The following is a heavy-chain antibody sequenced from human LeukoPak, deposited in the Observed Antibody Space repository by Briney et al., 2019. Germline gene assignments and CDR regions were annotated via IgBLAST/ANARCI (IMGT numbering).Heavy chain of an antibody. CDR3: ASYGDGAFDY. CDR1: GASISPDY. D-gene: IGHD4-17*01. Sequence: SETLSLTCTVSGASISPDYWGWIRQPPGKGLEFIGYIHYSGSTNYNPSLKSRVTISVDTSKNQFSLKLSSVTAADTAVYYCASYGDGAFDYWGQGTLVTVSS. V-gene: IGHV4-59*01. J-gene: IGHJ4*02. CDR2: IHYSGST.